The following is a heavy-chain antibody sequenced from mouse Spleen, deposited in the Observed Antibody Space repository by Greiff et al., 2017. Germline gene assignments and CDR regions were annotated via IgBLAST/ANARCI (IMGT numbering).Heavy chain of an antibody. CDR3: ARDHYYGFYWYFDV. V-gene: IGHV5-16*01. CDR2: INYDGSST. CDR1: GFTFSDYY. Sequence: DVKLVESVGGLVQPGSSMKLSCTASGFTFSDYYMAWVRQVPEKGLEWVANINYDGSSTYYLDSLMSRFIISRDNAKNILYLRMSSLKSEDTATYYCARDHYYGFYWYFDVWGAGTTVAVAS. D-gene: IGHD1-2*01. J-gene: IGHJ1*01.